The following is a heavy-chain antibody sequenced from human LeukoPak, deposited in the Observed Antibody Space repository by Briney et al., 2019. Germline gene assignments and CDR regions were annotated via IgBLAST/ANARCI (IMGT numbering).Heavy chain of an antibody. J-gene: IGHJ4*02. CDR2: FDPEDGET. CDR3: ATGYSSGWQTQFFDY. D-gene: IGHD6-19*01. Sequence: ASVKVSCKVSGYTLTELSMHWVRQAPGKGLEWMGGFDPEDGETIYAQKFQGRVTMTEDTSTDTAYMELSSLRSEDTAAYYCATGYSSGWQTQFFDYWGQGTLVTVSS. V-gene: IGHV1-24*01. CDR1: GYTLTELS.